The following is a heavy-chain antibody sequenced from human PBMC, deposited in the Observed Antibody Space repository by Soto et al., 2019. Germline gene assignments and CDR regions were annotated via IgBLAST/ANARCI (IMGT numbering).Heavy chain of an antibody. V-gene: IGHV3-30*18. D-gene: IGHD6-6*01. Sequence: WGSLRLSCAASGFTFISYGIRFVRHSPFKWLEWVAVISYDGSNKYYADSVKGRSTISRDNSKNTLYLQMNSLRAEDTAVYYCAKAQRRYSSSPPSDYWGQGTLVTVSS. CDR3: AKAQRRYSSSPPSDY. J-gene: IGHJ4*02. CDR2: ISYDGSNK. CDR1: GFTFISYG.